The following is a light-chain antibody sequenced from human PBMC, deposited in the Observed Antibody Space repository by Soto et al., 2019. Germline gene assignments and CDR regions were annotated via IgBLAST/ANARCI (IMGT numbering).Light chain of an antibody. Sequence: EIVMTQSPATLSVSPGERATLSCRASQSVSDKSAWYQQKPGQPPRLLIFGASTRATCIPARFSGSGSGTESTLTISSRQSEDFAVYYCQQYKNWPYTFGQGTKLELK. CDR1: QSVSDK. CDR2: GAS. CDR3: QQYKNWPYT. J-gene: IGKJ2*01. V-gene: IGKV3-15*01.